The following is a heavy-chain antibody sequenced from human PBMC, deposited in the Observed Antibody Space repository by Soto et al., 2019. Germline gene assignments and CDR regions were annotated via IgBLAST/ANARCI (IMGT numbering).Heavy chain of an antibody. CDR3: ARGAPWDYVAPDY. D-gene: IGHD3-16*01. V-gene: IGHV1-18*01. Sequence: QVQLVQSGAEVKKPGASVKLSCKASGYTLTSYALSWVRQAPGRGLEWMGWSSAYNDNTNYAQKFQGRVTMTTDISTTTAYLELRSLRSDDTAVYYCARGAPWDYVAPDYWGQGTLVTVSS. CDR1: GYTLTSYA. CDR2: SSAYNDNT. J-gene: IGHJ4*02.